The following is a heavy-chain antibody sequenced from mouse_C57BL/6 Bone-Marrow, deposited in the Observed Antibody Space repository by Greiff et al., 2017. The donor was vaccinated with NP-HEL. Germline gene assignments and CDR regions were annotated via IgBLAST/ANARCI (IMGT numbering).Heavy chain of an antibody. CDR1: GYSFTDYN. Sequence: SGPELVKPGASVKISCKASGYSFTDYNMNWVKQSNGKSLEWIGVINPNYGTTSYNQKFKGKATLTVDQSSSTAYMQLNSLTSEDSAVYYCARSPNSYYYGSSTQAWFAYWGQGTLVTVSA. CDR2: INPNYGTT. CDR3: ARSPNSYYYGSSTQAWFAY. D-gene: IGHD1-1*01. J-gene: IGHJ3*01. V-gene: IGHV1-39*01.